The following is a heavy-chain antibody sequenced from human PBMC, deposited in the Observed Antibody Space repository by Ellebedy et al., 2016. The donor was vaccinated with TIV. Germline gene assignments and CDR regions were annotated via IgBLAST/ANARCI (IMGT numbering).Heavy chain of an antibody. J-gene: IGHJ4*02. CDR1: GFTFSSYA. CDR2: TAYDGSDK. Sequence: GESLKISXAASGFTFSSYAMHWVRQAPGKGLEWVALTAYDGSDKFYADSVKGRFTISRDNSKNTLYLQMNSLRAEDTAVYYCARGELELTHWGQGTLVTVSS. CDR3: ARGELELTH. V-gene: IGHV3-30*14. D-gene: IGHD1-1*01.